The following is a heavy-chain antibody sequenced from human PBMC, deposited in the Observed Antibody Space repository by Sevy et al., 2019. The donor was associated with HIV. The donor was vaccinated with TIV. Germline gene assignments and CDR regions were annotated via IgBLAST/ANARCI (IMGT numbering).Heavy chain of an antibody. D-gene: IGHD5-12*01. V-gene: IGHV4-39*01. Sequence: SETVSLTCTVSGGSISSSSYYWGWIRQPPGKGLEWIGSIYYSGSTYYNPSLKSRVTISVDTSKNQFSLKPSSVTAADTAVYYCARHVFDEMATIPLGGMDVWGQGTTVTVSS. CDR3: ARHVFDEMATIPLGGMDV. J-gene: IGHJ6*02. CDR1: GGSISSSSYY. CDR2: IYYSGST.